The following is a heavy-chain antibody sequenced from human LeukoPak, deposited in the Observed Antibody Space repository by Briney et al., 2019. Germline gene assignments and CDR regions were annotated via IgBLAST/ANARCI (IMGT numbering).Heavy chain of an antibody. Sequence: SETLSLTCAVYGASYNAYYWSWIRQPPGKGLEWIWDIDHRGTATYNPSLKSRLTISADASKNQFSLKLNSVTDADTAAYYCAVGITILGVAASFDSWGQGNLVIVSS. J-gene: IGHJ4*02. D-gene: IGHD3-3*01. CDR3: AVGITILGVAASFDS. CDR1: GASYNAYY. CDR2: IDHRGTA. V-gene: IGHV4-34*01.